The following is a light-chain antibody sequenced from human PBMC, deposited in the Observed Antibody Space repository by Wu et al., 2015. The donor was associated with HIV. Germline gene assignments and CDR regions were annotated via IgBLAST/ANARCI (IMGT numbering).Light chain of an antibody. CDR1: QDISNN. CDR3: QQYYSSWT. CDR2: AAS. Sequence: DIQMTQSPSSLSASVGDRVTITCRASQDISNNLAWYQKKPGKAPNLLLSAASRLQSGVPSRFSASGSGTDYTLIISSLQPEDFAAYYCQQYYSSWTFGQGTKVEIK. J-gene: IGKJ1*01. V-gene: IGKV1-NL1*01.